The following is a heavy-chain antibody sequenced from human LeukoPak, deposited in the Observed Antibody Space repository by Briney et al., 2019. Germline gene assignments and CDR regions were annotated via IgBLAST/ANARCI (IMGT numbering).Heavy chain of an antibody. Sequence: AGGSLRLSCAASGFTFSDYYMSWIRQAPGKGLEWVSYISSSSSYTNYADSVKGRFTISRDNAKNSLYLQMNSLRAEDTAVYYCARDRAMVRGVISFDPWGQGTLVTVSS. V-gene: IGHV3-11*06. CDR1: GFTFSDYY. CDR3: ARDRAMVRGVISFDP. CDR2: ISSSSSYT. D-gene: IGHD3-10*01. J-gene: IGHJ5*02.